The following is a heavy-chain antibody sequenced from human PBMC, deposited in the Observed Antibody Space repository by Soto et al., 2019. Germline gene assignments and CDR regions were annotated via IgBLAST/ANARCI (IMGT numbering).Heavy chain of an antibody. V-gene: IGHV3-23*01. CDR1: GFTFSSYA. Sequence: GGSLRLSCAASGFTFSSYAMSWVRQAPGKGLEWVSAISGSGGSTYYADSVKGRFTISRDNSKNTLYLQMNSLRAEDTAVYYCAKEGGYCSGGSCYSWVDYYYGMDVWGQGTTVTVSS. CDR2: ISGSGGST. J-gene: IGHJ6*02. D-gene: IGHD2-15*01. CDR3: AKEGGYCSGGSCYSWVDYYYGMDV.